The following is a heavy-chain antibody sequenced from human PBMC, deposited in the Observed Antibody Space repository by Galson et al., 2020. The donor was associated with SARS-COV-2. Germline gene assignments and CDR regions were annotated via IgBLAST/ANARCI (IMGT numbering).Heavy chain of an antibody. J-gene: IGHJ5*01. V-gene: IGHV4-31*03. CDR1: GGSITSRGYY. Sequence: SQTLSLTCTVSGGSITSRGYYWSWIRQHPGKGLEWIGYIHYSGTTSYNPSLQSRLSILVDTSENQFSLKLTSVTAAHTAVYYCARGGDYPDNWFDSWGQGTLGTVAS. CDR2: IHYSGTT. D-gene: IGHD4-17*01. CDR3: ARGGDYPDNWFDS.